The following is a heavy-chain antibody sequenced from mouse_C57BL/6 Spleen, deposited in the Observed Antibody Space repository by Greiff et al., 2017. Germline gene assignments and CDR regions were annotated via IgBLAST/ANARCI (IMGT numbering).Heavy chain of an antibody. CDR2: INPNNGGT. J-gene: IGHJ1*03. Sequence: VQLQQSGPELVKPGASVKISCKASGYTFTDYYMNWVKQSHGKSLEWIGDINPNNGGTSYNQQFKGKATLTVDKSSSTAYMELRSLTSEDSAVYYCARSGDGYYNYWYFDVWGTGTTVTVSS. D-gene: IGHD2-3*01. CDR1: GYTFTDYY. CDR3: ARSGDGYYNYWYFDV. V-gene: IGHV1-26*01.